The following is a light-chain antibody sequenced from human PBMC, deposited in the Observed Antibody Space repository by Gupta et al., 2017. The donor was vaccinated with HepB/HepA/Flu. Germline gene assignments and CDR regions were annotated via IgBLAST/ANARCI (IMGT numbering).Light chain of an antibody. CDR2: GAS. Sequence: EIVLTQSPGTLSLSPGERATLSCRASQSISSRLAWYQQIPGQAPRLLIYGASSRATGIPDRFSGSGSGTDFTLTISRLEPEDFAVYYCQQYSNSPITCGQGTRLE. CDR1: QSISSR. V-gene: IGKV3-20*01. CDR3: QQYSNSPIT. J-gene: IGKJ5*01.